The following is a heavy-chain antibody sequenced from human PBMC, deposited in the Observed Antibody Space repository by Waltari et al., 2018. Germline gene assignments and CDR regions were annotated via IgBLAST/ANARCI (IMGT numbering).Heavy chain of an antibody. V-gene: IGHV3-48*03. D-gene: IGHD3-10*01. CDR2: IDSSGTKI. CDR3: ARENYYASCFDI. Sequence: ELQLVQSGGGFVLPGGSLRLSFVASGFTLSSYEVNWIRQPPGKGLEWVSYIDSSGTKISYADSVKGRFTISRDNARNSVSLLVNSLTAEDTAVYFCARENYYASCFDIWGQGTTVTVSS. J-gene: IGHJ6*02. CDR1: GFTLSSYE.